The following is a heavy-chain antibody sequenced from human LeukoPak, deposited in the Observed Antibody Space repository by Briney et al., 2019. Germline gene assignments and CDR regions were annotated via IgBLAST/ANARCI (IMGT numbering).Heavy chain of an antibody. V-gene: IGHV4-61*02. CDR2: IYTSGST. D-gene: IGHD4-17*01. CDR3: ARDLYGDYVEINWFDP. Sequence: PSQTLSLTCTVSGGSISSGSYYWRWIRQPAGTGLEWIGRIYTSGSTNYNPSLKSRVTISVDTSKNQFSLKLSSVTAADTAVYYCARDLYGDYVEINWFDPWGQGTLVTVSS. J-gene: IGHJ5*02. CDR1: GGSISSGSYY.